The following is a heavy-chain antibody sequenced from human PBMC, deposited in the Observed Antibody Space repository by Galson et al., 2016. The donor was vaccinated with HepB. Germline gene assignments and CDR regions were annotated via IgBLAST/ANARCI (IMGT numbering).Heavy chain of an antibody. J-gene: IGHJ1*01. CDR3: AKYGDEAGWNFHH. CDR2: IKEDGSKT. Sequence: SLRLSCAASGFTFSSFWMNWVRQAPGKGLEWVASIKEDGSKTFYVDSVTGRFTMSRDNVEESVSLQMNSLRAEDTAVYYCAKYGDEAGWNFHHWGQGTLVTVSS. V-gene: IGHV3-7*05. CDR1: GFTFSSFW. D-gene: IGHD6-19*01.